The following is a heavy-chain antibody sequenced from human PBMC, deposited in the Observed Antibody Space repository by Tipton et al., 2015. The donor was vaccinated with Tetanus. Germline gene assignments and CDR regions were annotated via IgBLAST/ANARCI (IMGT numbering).Heavy chain of an antibody. D-gene: IGHD2/OR15-2a*01. J-gene: IGHJ3*02. Sequence: SLRLSCAGSGFTFNNYGMSWVRQAPGKGLEWVSDVDYSGASTFYADSVKGRFTISKDNSKSTLYLQVNSLRAEDTAAYYCAKRLSNVRMTRGAFDIWGQGTMVTVSS. CDR1: GFTFNNYG. V-gene: IGHV3-23*01. CDR3: AKRLSNVRMTRGAFDI. CDR2: VDYSGAST.